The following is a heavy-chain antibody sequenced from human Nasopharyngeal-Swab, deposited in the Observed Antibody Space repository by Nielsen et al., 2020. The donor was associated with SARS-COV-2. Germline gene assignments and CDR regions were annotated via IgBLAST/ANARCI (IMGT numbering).Heavy chain of an antibody. CDR2: IYYSGRT. V-gene: IGHV4-39*07. CDR1: GCSISRSSYS. J-gene: IGHJ5*02. CDR3: ARVNWNYLNWFDP. D-gene: IGHD1-7*01. Sequence: SETLSLPCPFSGCSISRSSYSWGLIRQPPGKGLEWIGSIYYSGRTYYNPALKSRGTISVDTSKNQFSLKLSSVTAADTAVYYCARVNWNYLNWFDPWGQGTLVTVSS.